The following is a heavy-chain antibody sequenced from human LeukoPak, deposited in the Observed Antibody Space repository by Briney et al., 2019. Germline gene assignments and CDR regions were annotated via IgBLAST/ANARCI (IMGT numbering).Heavy chain of an antibody. CDR1: GGSFSGYY. CDR2: INHSGST. CDR3: ARGEGSGSSYLDAFDI. V-gene: IGHV4-34*01. J-gene: IGHJ3*02. Sequence: SETLSLTCAVYGGSFSGYYWSWIRQPPGKGLEWIGEINHSGSTNYNPSLKSRVTISVDTSKNQFSLKLSSVTAADTAVYYCARGEGSGSSYLDAFDIWGQGTMVTVSS. D-gene: IGHD1-26*01.